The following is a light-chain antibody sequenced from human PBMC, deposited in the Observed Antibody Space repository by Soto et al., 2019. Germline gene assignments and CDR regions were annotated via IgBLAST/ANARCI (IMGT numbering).Light chain of an antibody. CDR3: LQVYSFPRT. V-gene: IGKV1-12*01. CDR2: VAS. J-gene: IGKJ1*01. Sequence: DLQMTQSPSSVSASVGDRVTLTCRASQGIGDRLAWYQQKPGKVTQLLIYVASTLGSGVPSRFSGSGSGTDFILTINNLQPEDFASYFCLQVYSFPRTFGLGTKVDIK. CDR1: QGIGDR.